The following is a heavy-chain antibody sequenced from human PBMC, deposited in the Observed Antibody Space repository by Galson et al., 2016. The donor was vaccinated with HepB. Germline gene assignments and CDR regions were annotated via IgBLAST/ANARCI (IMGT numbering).Heavy chain of an antibody. D-gene: IGHD1-14*01. Sequence: SETLSLTCIVSGGSLKYYYWSWIRQPPGKGLEWIGNVHHSGSTDYNPFFKSRVTISVDTSNSQLSLSLKSVTAADTAVYYCVRAGFASWYFDYWGLGTLVSVSS. V-gene: IGHV4-59*01. CDR2: VHHSGST. CDR3: VRAGFASWYFDY. CDR1: GGSLKYYY. J-gene: IGHJ4*02.